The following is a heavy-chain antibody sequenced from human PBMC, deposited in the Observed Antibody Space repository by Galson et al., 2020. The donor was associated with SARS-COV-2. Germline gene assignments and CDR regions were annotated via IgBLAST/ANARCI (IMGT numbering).Heavy chain of an antibody. CDR1: GYTFTSYY. CDR3: ARAEYYDFWSGYYFSAGGGNNAFDI. V-gene: IGHV1-46*01. J-gene: IGHJ3*02. D-gene: IGHD3-3*01. CDR2: INPSGGST. Sequence: ASVTVSCKASGYTFTSYYMHWVRQAPGQGLEWMGIINPSGGSTSYAQKFQGRVTMTRDTSTSTVYMELSSLRSEDTAVYYCARAEYYDFWSGYYFSAGGGNNAFDIWGQGTMVTVSS.